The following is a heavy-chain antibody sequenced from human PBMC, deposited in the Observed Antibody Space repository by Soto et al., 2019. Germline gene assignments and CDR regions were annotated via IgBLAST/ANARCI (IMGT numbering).Heavy chain of an antibody. CDR2: IIHSEST. Sequence: ASETLCLTCAVYGGSFSAYYWSWVRQPPGKGLEWIGEIIHSESTKYNPSLKSRVTISVDTSKNQFSLKLSSVTAADTAVYYCARQRPTDGRWEFANYYGMDVWGQGTPVTVSS. V-gene: IGHV4-34*12. J-gene: IGHJ6*02. CDR1: GGSFSAYY. CDR3: ARQRPTDGRWEFANYYGMDV. D-gene: IGHD1-26*01.